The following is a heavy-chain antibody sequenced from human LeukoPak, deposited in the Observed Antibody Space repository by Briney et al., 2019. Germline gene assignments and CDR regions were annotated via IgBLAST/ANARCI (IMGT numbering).Heavy chain of an antibody. CDR2: IYTGDSDT. CDR3: ARTYCGGDCYPYYFDY. D-gene: IGHD2-21*02. J-gene: IGHJ4*02. CDR1: GYSFTSYW. V-gene: IGHV5-51*01. Sequence: GESLKISCKGSGYSFTSYWIGWVRQMPGKGLEWMAIIYTGDSDTRYSPSFQGQVTIPADKSISTAYLQWSSLKASDTAMYYCARTYCGGDCYPYYFDYWGQGTLVTVSS.